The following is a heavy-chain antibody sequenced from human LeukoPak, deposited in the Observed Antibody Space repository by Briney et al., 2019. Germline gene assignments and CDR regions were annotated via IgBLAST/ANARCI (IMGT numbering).Heavy chain of an antibody. Sequence: GGSLRLSCAASGFIFSSYWMSWVRQAPGKGLEWVAIIKQDGSEKYYVDSVKGRFTISRDNAKNSLYLQMNSLRAEDTAVYYCAKDGGGYYPYYYYYMDVWGKGTTVTISS. CDR3: AKDGGGYYPYYYYYMDV. D-gene: IGHD3-22*01. CDR2: IKQDGSEK. J-gene: IGHJ6*03. V-gene: IGHV3-7*01. CDR1: GFIFSSYW.